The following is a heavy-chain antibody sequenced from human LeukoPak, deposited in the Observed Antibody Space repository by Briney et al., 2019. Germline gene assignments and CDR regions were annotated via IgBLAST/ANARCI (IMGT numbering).Heavy chain of an antibody. V-gene: IGHV3-48*03. J-gene: IGHJ4*02. CDR3: ARDSVGDLLDY. D-gene: IGHD4-17*01. CDR2: IDSSGITI. CDR1: GFPFSSYE. Sequence: GGSLRLSCAGSGFPFSSYEMNWLRQAPGKGLEWVSHIDSSGITIYYGDSVKGPFTISRDNAKNSIYLQMDSLRVEDTAIYYCARDSVGDLLDYWGQGTPVTVSS.